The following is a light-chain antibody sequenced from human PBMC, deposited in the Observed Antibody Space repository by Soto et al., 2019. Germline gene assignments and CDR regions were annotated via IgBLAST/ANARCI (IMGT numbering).Light chain of an antibody. CDR3: SSYTSSSTLLYV. Sequence: QSVLTQPASVSGSPGQSITISCTGTSSDVGGYNYVSWYQQHPGKAPKVVIYDVSDRPSGVSNRFSGSKSGNTASLTISGLQAEDEADYYCSSYTSSSTLLYVFVTGTKVTVL. V-gene: IGLV2-14*03. CDR2: DVS. J-gene: IGLJ1*01. CDR1: SSDVGGYNY.